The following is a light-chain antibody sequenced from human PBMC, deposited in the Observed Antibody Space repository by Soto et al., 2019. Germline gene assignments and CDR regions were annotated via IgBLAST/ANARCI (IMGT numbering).Light chain of an antibody. CDR1: SSDGGGYNY. Sequence: QSALTQPASVSGSPGQSITISCTGTSSDGGGYNYVSWYQQHPGKAPKLMIYDVRNRPSGVSNRFSGSKSVHTASLTISGLQSEDEADYYCSSYTTISTYVFGTGTKLTVL. V-gene: IGLV2-14*01. J-gene: IGLJ1*01. CDR2: DVR. CDR3: SSYTTISTYV.